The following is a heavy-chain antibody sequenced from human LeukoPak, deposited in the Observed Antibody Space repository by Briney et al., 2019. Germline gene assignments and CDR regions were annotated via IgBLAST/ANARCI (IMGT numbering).Heavy chain of an antibody. CDR1: GSTFSSYA. D-gene: IGHD3-22*01. J-gene: IGHJ4*02. Sequence: GGSLRLSCAASGSTFSSYAMHWVRQAPGKGLEWVAVISYDGSNKYYADSVKGRFTISRDNSKNTLYLQMNSLRAEDTAVYYCASYDSSGYVDYWGQGTLVTVSS. CDR3: ASYDSSGYVDY. V-gene: IGHV3-30*04. CDR2: ISYDGSNK.